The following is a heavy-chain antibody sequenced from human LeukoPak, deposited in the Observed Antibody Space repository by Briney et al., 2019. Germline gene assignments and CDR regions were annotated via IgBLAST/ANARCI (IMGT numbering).Heavy chain of an antibody. CDR3: ARSCSSTSCYLTDAFDI. CDR1: GYSFTSYW. CDR2: IYPGDSDI. Sequence: GESLKISXKGSGYSFTSYWIGWVRQMPGKGREWMGMIYPGDSDIIYSPSFQGQVIISADKSISTAYLQWSSLKASDTAIYYCARSCSSTSCYLTDAFDIWGQGTMVTVSS. D-gene: IGHD2-2*01. J-gene: IGHJ3*02. V-gene: IGHV5-51*01.